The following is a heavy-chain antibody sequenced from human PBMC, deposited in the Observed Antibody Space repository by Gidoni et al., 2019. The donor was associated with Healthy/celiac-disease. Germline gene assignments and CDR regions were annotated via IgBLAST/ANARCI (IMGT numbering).Heavy chain of an antibody. CDR1: GYTFTSYG. CDR2: INAYNGNT. J-gene: IGHJ5*02. Sequence: QVQLVQSGAEVKKPGASVKVSCKASGYTFTSYGISWVRQAPGQGLEWMGWINAYNGNTNYAQKLQGRVTMTTDTSTSTAYMELRSLRSDDTAVYYCARDSRQLVRGPWFDPWGQGTLVTVSS. V-gene: IGHV1-18*01. D-gene: IGHD6-13*01. CDR3: ARDSRQLVRGPWFDP.